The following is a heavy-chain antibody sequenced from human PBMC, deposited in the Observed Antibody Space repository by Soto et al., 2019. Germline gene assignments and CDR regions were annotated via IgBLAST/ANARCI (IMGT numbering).Heavy chain of an antibody. CDR3: VREKYCSGGCCYSDY. V-gene: IGHV3-11*01. CDR1: GFTFSHYF. D-gene: IGHD2-15*01. J-gene: IGHJ4*02. CDR2: ISNSGSTT. Sequence: QVQLVESGGGLAKPGGSLRLSCAASGFTFSHYFMTWIRQAPGKGLERVSHISNSGSTTYYADSVKGRFTISRDNAKDSLSLQMNSLRSEDTAVYYCVREKYCSGGCCYSDYWGQGTLVTVSS.